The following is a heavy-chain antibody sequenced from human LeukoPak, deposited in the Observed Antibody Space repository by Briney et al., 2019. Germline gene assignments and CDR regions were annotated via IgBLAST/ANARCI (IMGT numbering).Heavy chain of an antibody. V-gene: IGHV3-30*02. CDR3: AKAAYCGGDCYRYYSDY. CDR1: GFTFSSYG. D-gene: IGHD2-21*02. Sequence: PGGSLRLSCAASGFTFSSYGMHWVRQAPGKGLEWVAFIWSDGSNTNYADSVKGRFTISRDNPKNTLFLQMNSLRAEDTAVYYCAKAAYCGGDCYRYYSDYWGQGTLVTVSS. CDR2: IWSDGSNT. J-gene: IGHJ4*02.